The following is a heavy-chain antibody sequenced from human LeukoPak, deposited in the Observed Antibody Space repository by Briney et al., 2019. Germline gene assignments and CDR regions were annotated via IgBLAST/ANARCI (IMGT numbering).Heavy chain of an antibody. CDR1: GGSFSGYY. V-gene: IGHV4-34*01. Sequence: SETLSLTCAVHGGSFSGYYWSWIRQPPGKGLEWIGEINHSGSTNYNPSLKSRVTISVDTSKNQFSLKLSSVTAADTAVYYCARGGAGIFYTPSLNWFDPWGQGTLVTVSS. J-gene: IGHJ5*02. D-gene: IGHD3-9*01. CDR2: INHSGST. CDR3: ARGGAGIFYTPSLNWFDP.